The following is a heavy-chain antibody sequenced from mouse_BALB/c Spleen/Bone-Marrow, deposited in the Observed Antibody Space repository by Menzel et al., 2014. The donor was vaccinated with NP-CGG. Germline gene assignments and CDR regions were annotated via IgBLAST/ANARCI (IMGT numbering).Heavy chain of an antibody. D-gene: IGHD1-1*01. CDR1: GFNIKDTY. V-gene: IGHV14-3*02. Sequence: EVQLQQSGAELVKPGASVKLSCTASGFNIKDTYMHWVKQRPEQGLEWIGRIDPANGNTKYDPKFQGKATITVDTSSNTAYLQLSSLTSEDTAVYYCAYGSSYDYFDYWGQGTTLTVSS. J-gene: IGHJ2*01. CDR2: IDPANGNT. CDR3: AYGSSYDYFDY.